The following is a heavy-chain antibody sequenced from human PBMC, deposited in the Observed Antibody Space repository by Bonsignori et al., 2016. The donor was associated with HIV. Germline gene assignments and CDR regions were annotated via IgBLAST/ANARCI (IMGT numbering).Heavy chain of an antibody. CDR2: VGGSDDKT. CDR3: ARDARGYGGTNFDS. V-gene: IGHV3-23*01. D-gene: IGHD4-23*01. Sequence: WIRQPPGKGLEWVSSVGGSDDKTYYRDSVKGRFTISRDDSRNIVWLQMSSLRVEDTALYYCARDARGYGGTNFDSWGLGTLVTVSS. J-gene: IGHJ4*02.